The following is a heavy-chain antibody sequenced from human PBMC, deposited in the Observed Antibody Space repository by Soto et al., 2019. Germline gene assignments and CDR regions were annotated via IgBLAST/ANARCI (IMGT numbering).Heavy chain of an antibody. CDR1: GFSVTASN. D-gene: IGHD3-16*01. CDR3: ARGGFD. Sequence: EVQLVETGGDLIQPGGSLRLSCAASGFSVTASNMNWVPQAPGKGLEWVSVIFGADETYYADSVRGRFTISRDNSKNTVYLQMDSLRTEDTALYYCARGGFDWGQGTLATVSS. CDR2: IFGADET. V-gene: IGHV3-53*02. J-gene: IGHJ4*02.